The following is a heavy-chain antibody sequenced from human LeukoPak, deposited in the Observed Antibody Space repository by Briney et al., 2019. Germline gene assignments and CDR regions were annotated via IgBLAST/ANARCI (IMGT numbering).Heavy chain of an antibody. D-gene: IGHD6-13*01. CDR3: ARGRYSSSSTGNWFDP. V-gene: IGHV4-4*09. CDR2: IYTSGST. CDR1: GGSISSYY. J-gene: IGHJ5*02. Sequence: PSETLSLTCTVSGGSISSYYWSWIRQPPGKGLEWIGYIYTSGSTNYNPSLKSRVTMSVDTSKNQFSLKLSSVTAADTAVYYCARGRYSSSSTGNWFDPWGQGTLVTVSS.